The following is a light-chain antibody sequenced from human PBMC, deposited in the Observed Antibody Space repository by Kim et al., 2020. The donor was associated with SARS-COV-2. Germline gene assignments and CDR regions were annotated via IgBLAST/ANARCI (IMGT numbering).Light chain of an antibody. Sequence: PGKTATITCGGNNIGSRSVHCYQQKPGQAPVLVIYYDNDRPSGIPERFSGSNSGNTATLTISRVEAGDEADYYCQVWDSNNDHGVFGGGTQLTVL. CDR2: YDN. CDR1: NIGSRS. CDR3: QVWDSNNDHGV. V-gene: IGLV3-21*04. J-gene: IGLJ3*02.